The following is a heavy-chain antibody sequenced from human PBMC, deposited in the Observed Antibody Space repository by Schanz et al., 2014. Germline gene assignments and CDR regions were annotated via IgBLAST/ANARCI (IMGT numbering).Heavy chain of an antibody. CDR1: GFTFSSYA. V-gene: IGHV3-48*01. Sequence: EVQLVESGGGLVQPGGSLRLSCAASGFTFSSYAMSWVRQAPGKGLEWVAYISSSSSTIHYADSVKGRFTISRDNAKNSLYLQMDSLRAEDTAVYYCARDLPRTFLFDYWGQGTLVTVSS. CDR2: ISSSSSTI. J-gene: IGHJ4*02. CDR3: ARDLPRTFLFDY.